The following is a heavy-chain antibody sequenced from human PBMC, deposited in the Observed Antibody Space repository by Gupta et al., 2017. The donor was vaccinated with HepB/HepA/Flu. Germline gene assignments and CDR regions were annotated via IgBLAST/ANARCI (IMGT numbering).Heavy chain of an antibody. CDR3: ARDLLGDYVWGSYPIDY. J-gene: IGHJ4*02. V-gene: IGHV3-30-3*01. Sequence: QVQLVESGGGVVQPGRSLRLSCAASGFTFSSYAMHWVRQAPGKGLEWVAVISYDGSNKYYADSVKGRFTISRDNSKNTLYLQMNSLRAEDTAVYYCARDLLGDYVWGSYPIDYWGQGTLVTVSS. CDR2: ISYDGSNK. CDR1: GFTFSSYA. D-gene: IGHD3-16*01.